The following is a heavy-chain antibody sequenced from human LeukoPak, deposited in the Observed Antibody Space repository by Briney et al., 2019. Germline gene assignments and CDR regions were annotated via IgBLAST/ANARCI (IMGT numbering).Heavy chain of an antibody. J-gene: IGHJ4*02. V-gene: IGHV1-69*05. CDR2: IIPIFGTA. D-gene: IGHD5-12*01. CDR1: GGTFSTSA. Sequence: PVKVSCKASGGTFSTSATSRLPQSPGQLLKGMGGIIPIFGTANSAQKFQGRVTITTDESTSTAYMELSSLRSEDTAVYYCARASGYGTPGPLWYWGQGNLVTVSS. CDR3: ARASGYGTPGPLWY.